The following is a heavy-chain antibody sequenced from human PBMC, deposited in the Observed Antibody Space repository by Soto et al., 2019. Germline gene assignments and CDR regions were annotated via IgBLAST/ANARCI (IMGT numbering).Heavy chain of an antibody. D-gene: IGHD3-16*01. Sequence: SETLSLPCTVSGGSISRGGYYWGWIRQPPGKGLEWIGYIYHSGSTYYNPSLKSRVTISVDTSKNQFSLKLSSVTAADTAVYYCARRYGGNFDYWGQGTLVTVSS. CDR2: IYHSGST. V-gene: IGHV4-30-4*02. J-gene: IGHJ4*02. CDR3: ARRYGGNFDY. CDR1: GGSISRGGYY.